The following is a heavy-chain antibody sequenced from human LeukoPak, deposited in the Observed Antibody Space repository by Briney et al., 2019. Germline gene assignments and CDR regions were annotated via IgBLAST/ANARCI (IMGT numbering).Heavy chain of an antibody. CDR3: ARAVGYSAYD. CDR1: GFTFRSSW. D-gene: IGHD5-12*01. V-gene: IGHV3-74*01. Sequence: GGSLRLSCAASGFTFRSSWMHWVRQGPGKGLVWVSRINNDGSATTYADSVKGRFTISRDTAKNTVFLQMNSLRAEDTAVYYCARAVGYSAYDWGQGTLVTVSS. CDR2: INNDGSAT. J-gene: IGHJ4*02.